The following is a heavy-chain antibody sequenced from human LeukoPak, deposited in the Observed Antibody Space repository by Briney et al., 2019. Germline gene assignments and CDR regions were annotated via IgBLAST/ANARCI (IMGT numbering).Heavy chain of an antibody. CDR2: INTDGSDT. V-gene: IGHV3-74*01. J-gene: IGHJ2*01. D-gene: IGHD5-18*01. CDR3: ARVGTPYSYGRKTSWYFDL. CDR1: GFTFGTFW. Sequence: GGSLRLSCAASGFTFGTFWMHWVRQAPGKGLVWVSRINTDGSDTTYADSVKGRFTISRDNAKNSLYLQMNSLRAEDTAVYYCARVGTPYSYGRKTSWYFDLWGRGTLVTVSS.